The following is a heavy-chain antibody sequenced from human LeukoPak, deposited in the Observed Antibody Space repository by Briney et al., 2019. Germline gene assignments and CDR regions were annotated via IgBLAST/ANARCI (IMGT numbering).Heavy chain of an antibody. D-gene: IGHD4/OR15-4a*01. Sequence: PGGSLRLSCAASGFTFSSYSMNWVRQAPGKGLEWVSYISSSSSTIYYADSVKGRFTISRDNAKNSLYLQMNSLRAEDTAVYYCARSNFLYYFDYWGQGTLVTVSS. CDR3: ARSNFLYYFDY. J-gene: IGHJ4*02. CDR2: ISSSSSTI. V-gene: IGHV3-48*01. CDR1: GFTFSSYS.